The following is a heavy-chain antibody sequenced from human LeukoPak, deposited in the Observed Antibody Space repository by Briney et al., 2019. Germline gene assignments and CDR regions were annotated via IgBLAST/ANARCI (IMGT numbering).Heavy chain of an antibody. CDR1: GFTFSSYS. CDR3: ARDCWATYYYDSSGYCPFDY. J-gene: IGHJ4*02. V-gene: IGHV3-21*01. D-gene: IGHD3-22*01. Sequence: GGSLRLSCAASGFTFSSYSMNWVRQAPGKGLEWASSISSSSSYIYYADSVKGRFTISRDNAKNSLYLQMNSLRAEDTAVYYCARDCWATYYYDSSGYCPFDYWGQGTLVTVSS. CDR2: ISSSSSYI.